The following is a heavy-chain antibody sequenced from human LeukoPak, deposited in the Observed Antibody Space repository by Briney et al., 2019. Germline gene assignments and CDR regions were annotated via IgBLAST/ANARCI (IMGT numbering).Heavy chain of an antibody. CDR3: ARVLLPHNFDWLLHNWFDP. D-gene: IGHD3-9*01. J-gene: IGHJ5*02. Sequence: SETLSLTCTVSGYSISSSYYWGWIRQPPGKGLEWIGTIYYSGSTYYNPSLKSRVTISLDTSKNQLSLKLSSVTAADTAVYYCARVLLPHNFDWLLHNWFDPWGQGTLVTVSS. V-gene: IGHV4-38-2*02. CDR2: IYYSGST. CDR1: GYSISSSYY.